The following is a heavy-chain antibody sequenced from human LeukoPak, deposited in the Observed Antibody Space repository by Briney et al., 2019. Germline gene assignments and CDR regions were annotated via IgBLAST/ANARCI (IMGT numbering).Heavy chain of an antibody. D-gene: IGHD2-21*02. J-gene: IGHJ4*02. Sequence: GRSLRLSCAASGFTFSSYGMHWVRQAPGKGLEWVAVIWYDGSNKYYADSVKGRFTISRDNSKNTLYLQMNSLRAEDTAVYYCARDPRCGGDYYSELRYWGQGTLVTVSS. CDR3: ARDPRCGGDYYSELRY. CDR2: IWYDGSNK. CDR1: GFTFSSYG. V-gene: IGHV3-33*01.